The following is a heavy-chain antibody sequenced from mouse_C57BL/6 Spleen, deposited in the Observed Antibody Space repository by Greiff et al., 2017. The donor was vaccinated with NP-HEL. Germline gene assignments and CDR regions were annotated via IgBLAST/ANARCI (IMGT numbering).Heavy chain of an antibody. Sequence: VQLQQSGPVLVKPGASVKMSCKASGYTFTDYYMNWVKQSHGKSLEWIGVINPYNGGTSYNQKFKGKATLTVDKSSSTAYMELNSLTSEDSAVYYCARYPGYYFDYWGQGTTLTVSS. CDR1: GYTFTDYY. D-gene: IGHD2-2*01. CDR3: ARYPGYYFDY. J-gene: IGHJ2*01. CDR2: INPYNGGT. V-gene: IGHV1-19*01.